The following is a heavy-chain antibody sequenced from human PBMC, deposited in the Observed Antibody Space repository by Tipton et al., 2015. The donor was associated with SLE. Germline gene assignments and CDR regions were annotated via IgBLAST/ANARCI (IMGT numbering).Heavy chain of an antibody. J-gene: IGHJ4*02. CDR3: ARRRGSSWYEDYFDY. CDR1: GGSISSHS. V-gene: IGHV4-59*11. Sequence: TLSLTCTVSGGSISSHSWSWIRRPPGKALEWMAYNNYSGRTNYHPSLKSRVTMSVDTSKNQFSLKLRSVTAADTAVYYCARRRGSSWYEDYFDYWGQGSLVTVTS. CDR2: NNYSGRT. D-gene: IGHD6-13*01.